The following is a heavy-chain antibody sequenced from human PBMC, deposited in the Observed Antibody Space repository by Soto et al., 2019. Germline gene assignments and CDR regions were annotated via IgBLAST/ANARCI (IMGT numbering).Heavy chain of an antibody. J-gene: IGHJ4*02. CDR3: ARAHPSPVAYFDY. CDR2: IYYSGST. V-gene: IGHV4-31*03. CDR1: GCSISSGGYY. Sequence: SETLSLTCTVSGCSISSGGYYWSWIRQHPGKGLEWIGYIYYSGSTYYNPSLKSRVTISVDTSKNQFSLKLSSVTAADTAVYYCARAHPSPVAYFDYWGQGTLVTVSS.